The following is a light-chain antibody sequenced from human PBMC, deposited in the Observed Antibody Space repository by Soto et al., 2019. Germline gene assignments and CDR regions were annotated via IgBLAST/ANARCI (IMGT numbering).Light chain of an antibody. Sequence: QSALTQPPSVSGSPGQRVTISCTGTSSNIGAGYDVYWYQQLPGTAPKLLIYDNSNRPSGVPDRFSGSKSGTSASLAITGIKSEDEDDYYCQSYDSSLSGNVVFGGGTKLTVL. J-gene: IGLJ2*01. CDR3: QSYDSSLSGNVV. CDR1: SSNIGAGYD. V-gene: IGLV1-40*01. CDR2: DNS.